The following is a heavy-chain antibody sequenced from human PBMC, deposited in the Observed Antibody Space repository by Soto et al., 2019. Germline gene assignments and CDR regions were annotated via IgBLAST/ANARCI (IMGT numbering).Heavy chain of an antibody. D-gene: IGHD4-17*01. V-gene: IGHV4-59*01. J-gene: IGHJ6*02. CDR3: ARERYHGDYTEGWDYYYYGMDV. CDR2: MYNTGST. CDR1: GGSISGYY. Sequence: PSETLSLTCTVSGGSISGYYWSWIRQPPGKGLEWIGYMYNTGSTVYNPSFKSRVTISVDTSKNQFSLKLNSVTAADTAVYYCARERYHGDYTEGWDYYYYGMDVWGQGTTVTVSS.